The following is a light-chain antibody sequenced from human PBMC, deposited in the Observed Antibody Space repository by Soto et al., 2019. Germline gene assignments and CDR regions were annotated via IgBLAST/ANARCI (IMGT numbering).Light chain of an antibody. CDR1: RSNVGTNL. CDR3: AVWNDGLNGYV. J-gene: IGLJ1*01. V-gene: IGLV1-44*01. CDR2: AHI. Sequence: QSVLTQPPSASGTPGQRVTISCSGRRSNVGTNLVNWYQQLPGTAPKLLIYAHIQRPSGVPDRFSGSTSGTSASLAISGLQSDDEADYYSAVWNDGLNGYVFGTGTKLTVL.